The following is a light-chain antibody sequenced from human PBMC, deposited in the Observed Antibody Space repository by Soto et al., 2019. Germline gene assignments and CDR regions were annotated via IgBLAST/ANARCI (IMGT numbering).Light chain of an antibody. CDR2: DVS. V-gene: IGLV2-14*03. Sequence: QSVLTQPASVSGSPGQSITITCTGNSSDVGNYNYVSWYQQHPGKAPKLMIYDVSNRPSGVSNRFSGSKSGNTASLTISGLQTEDEADYYCNSYTSSSTLVFGTGTKVTVL. CDR1: SSDVGNYNY. J-gene: IGLJ1*01. CDR3: NSYTSSSTLV.